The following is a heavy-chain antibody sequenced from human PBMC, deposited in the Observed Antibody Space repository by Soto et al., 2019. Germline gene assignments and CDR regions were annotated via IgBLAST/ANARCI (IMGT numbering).Heavy chain of an antibody. J-gene: IGHJ6*02. D-gene: IGHD1-26*01. CDR3: ARGGAHAKSGSGIYQFGYGLDF. CDR1: GESFGGYE. V-gene: IGHV4-34*02. CDR2: ITHRGST. Sequence: QVQLQQWGAGLLKPSETLSLTCDVSGESFGGYEWSWIRQSPGKWLEWIGDITHRGSTNYNPSLKGRVTLSVDTSKRQFSLKLSSVTAAATAVYYCARGGAHAKSGSGIYQFGYGLDFWGQGTTVTVSS.